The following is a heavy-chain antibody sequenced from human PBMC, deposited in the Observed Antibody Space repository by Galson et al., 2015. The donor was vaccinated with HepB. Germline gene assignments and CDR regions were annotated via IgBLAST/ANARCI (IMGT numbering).Heavy chain of an antibody. CDR3: ARGFDLVYNWFDP. V-gene: IGHV3-53*01. Sequence: SLRLSCAASGFTVSSNYMSWVRQAPGKGLEWVSVIYSGGSTYYADSVKGRFTISRDNSKNTLYLQMNSLRAEDTAVYYCARGFDLVYNWFDPWGQGTLVTVSS. CDR1: GFTVSSNY. D-gene: IGHD3-9*01. J-gene: IGHJ5*02. CDR2: IYSGGST.